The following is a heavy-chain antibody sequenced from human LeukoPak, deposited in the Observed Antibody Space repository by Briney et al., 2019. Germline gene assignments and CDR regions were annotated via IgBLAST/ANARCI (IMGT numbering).Heavy chain of an antibody. Sequence: GGSLRLSCAASGVTFRSYAMSWVRQAPGKGLEWVSAISASGGSTYYADSVKGRFTISRDNSKNTLYLQMNSLRAEDTAVYYCAKVSGDYRNYVGYFYYYGMDVWGQGTTVTVSS. J-gene: IGHJ6*02. CDR2: ISASGGST. CDR1: GVTFRSYA. D-gene: IGHD4-11*01. V-gene: IGHV3-23*01. CDR3: AKVSGDYRNYVGYFYYYGMDV.